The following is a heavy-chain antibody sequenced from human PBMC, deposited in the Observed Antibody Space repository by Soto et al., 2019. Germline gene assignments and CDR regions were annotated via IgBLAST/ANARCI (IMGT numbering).Heavy chain of an antibody. CDR1: GGSINGYY. D-gene: IGHD4-17*01. CDR3: AKNGDFWFFDY. CDR2: ISYSGST. J-gene: IGHJ4*02. V-gene: IGHV4-59*01. Sequence: SETLSLTCTVSGGSINGYYWSWVRQPPGKGLEWIGHISYSGSTDSNPSLRSRVTMSVDTSKNQFSLKLTSVTAADTAMYYCAKNGDFWFFDYWGQGTLVTVSS.